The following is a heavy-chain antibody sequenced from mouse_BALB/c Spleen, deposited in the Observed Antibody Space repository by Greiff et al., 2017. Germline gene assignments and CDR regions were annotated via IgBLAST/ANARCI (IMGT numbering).Heavy chain of an antibody. J-gene: IGHJ3*01. CDR2: ISSGGSYT. Sequence: EVKLMESGGGLVKPGGSLKLSCAASGFTFSSYAMSWVRQTPEKRLEWVATISSGGSYTYYPDSVKGRFTISRDNAKNTLYLQMSSLRSEDTAMYYCARQETSMITTGFAYWGQGTLVTVSA. V-gene: IGHV5-9-3*01. CDR3: ARQETSMITTGFAY. CDR1: GFTFSSYA. D-gene: IGHD2-4*01.